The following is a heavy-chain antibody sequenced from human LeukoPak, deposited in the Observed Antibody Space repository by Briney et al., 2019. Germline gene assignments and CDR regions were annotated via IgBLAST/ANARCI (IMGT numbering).Heavy chain of an antibody. CDR3: ARIGTGTTAPYFDY. CDR2: ISSSGSTI. J-gene: IGHJ4*02. D-gene: IGHD1-1*01. V-gene: IGHV3-48*04. Sequence: GGSLRLSCAASGFTFSSYWMSWVRQAPGKGLEWVSYISSSGSTIYYADSVKGRFTISRDNAKNSLYLQMNSLRAEDTAVYYCARIGTGTTAPYFDYWGQGTLVTVSS. CDR1: GFTFSSYW.